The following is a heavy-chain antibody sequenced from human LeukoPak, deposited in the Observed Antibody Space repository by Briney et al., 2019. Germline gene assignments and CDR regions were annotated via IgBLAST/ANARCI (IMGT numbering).Heavy chain of an antibody. CDR2: ISSSSGSI. D-gene: IGHD2-15*01. J-gene: IGHJ4*02. Sequence: GGSLRLSCAASGFTFSSFSMNWVRQAPGKGLEWVSSISSSSGSIYYADSLKGRFTISRDNAKNSLYLQMNSLRAEDTAVYYCARSYCSGGSCPQDYWGQGTLVTVSS. V-gene: IGHV3-21*01. CDR3: ARSYCSGGSCPQDY. CDR1: GFTFSSFS.